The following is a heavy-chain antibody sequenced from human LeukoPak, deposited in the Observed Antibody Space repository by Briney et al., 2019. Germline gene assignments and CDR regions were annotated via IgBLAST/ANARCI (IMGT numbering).Heavy chain of an antibody. J-gene: IGHJ6*03. CDR2: IYYSGST. CDR1: GDSISSYY. Sequence: SETLSLTCTVTGDSISSYYWSWIRQPPGKGLEWIGYIYYSGSTNYNPSLKSRVTISVDTSKNQFSLKLRSVTAADTAVYYCARGGGLGAYYYYMDVWGKGTTVTVSS. V-gene: IGHV4-59*01. CDR3: ARGGGLGAYYYYMDV. D-gene: IGHD1-26*01.